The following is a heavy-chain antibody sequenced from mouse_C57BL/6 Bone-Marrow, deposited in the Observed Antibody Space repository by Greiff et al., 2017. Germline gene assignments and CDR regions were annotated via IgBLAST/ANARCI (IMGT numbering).Heavy chain of an antibody. Sequence: EVHLVESGGGLVKPGGSLKLSCAASGFTFSDYGMHWVRQAPEKGLEWVAYISSGSSTIYYADTVKGRFTISRDNAKNTLFLQMTSLRSEDTAMYYCARRDYGNYSYWYFDVWGTGTTVTVSS. CDR3: ARRDYGNYSYWYFDV. J-gene: IGHJ1*03. D-gene: IGHD2-1*01. V-gene: IGHV5-17*01. CDR2: ISSGSSTI. CDR1: GFTFSDYG.